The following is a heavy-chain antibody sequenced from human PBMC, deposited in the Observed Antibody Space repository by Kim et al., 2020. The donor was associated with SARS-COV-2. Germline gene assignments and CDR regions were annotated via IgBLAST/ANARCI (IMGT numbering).Heavy chain of an antibody. V-gene: IGHV3-30*18. Sequence: GGSLRLSCAASGFTFSSYGMHWVRQAPGKGLEWVAVISYDGSNKYYADSVKGRFTISRDNSKNTLYLQMNSLRAEDTAVYYCAKDFRHDSSGPHYYYYYGMDVWGQGTTVTVSS. CDR1: GFTFSSYG. J-gene: IGHJ6*02. CDR2: ISYDGSNK. CDR3: AKDFRHDSSGPHYYYYYGMDV. D-gene: IGHD3-22*01.